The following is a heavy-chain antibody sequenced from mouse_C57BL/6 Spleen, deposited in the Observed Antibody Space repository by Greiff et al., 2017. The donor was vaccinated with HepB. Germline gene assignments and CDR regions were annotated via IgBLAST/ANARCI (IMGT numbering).Heavy chain of an antibody. CDR2: IRNKANGYTS. V-gene: IGHV7-3*01. D-gene: IGHD2-2*01. CDR3: ARYGVSGGYDVDAMDY. CDR1: GFTFTDYY. J-gene: IGHJ4*01. Sequence: DVKLVESGGGLVQPGGSLSLSCAASGFTFTDYYMSWVRQPPGKALEWLGFIRNKANGYTSEYSASVKGRFTISRDNSQSILYLQMNALRAEGSATYYCARYGVSGGYDVDAMDYWGQGTSVTVSS.